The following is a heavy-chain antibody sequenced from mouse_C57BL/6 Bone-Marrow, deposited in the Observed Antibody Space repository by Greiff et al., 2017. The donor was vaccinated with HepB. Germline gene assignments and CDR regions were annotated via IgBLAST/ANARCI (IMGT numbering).Heavy chain of an antibody. D-gene: IGHD4-1*01. CDR1: GYTFTNYW. CDR3: ARWETGYAMDY. J-gene: IGHJ4*01. CDR2: IYPGGGYT. Sequence: QVQLQQSGAELVRPGTSVKMSCKASGYTFTNYWIGWAKQRPGHGLEWIGDIYPGGGYTNYNEKFKGKATLTADKSSSTAYMQFRSLTSEDSAIYYCARWETGYAMDYWGQGTSVTVSS. V-gene: IGHV1-63*01.